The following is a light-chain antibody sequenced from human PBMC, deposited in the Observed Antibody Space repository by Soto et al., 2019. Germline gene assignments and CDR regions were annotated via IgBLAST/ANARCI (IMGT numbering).Light chain of an antibody. V-gene: IGLV2-14*01. CDR1: SSDVGGYNY. J-gene: IGLJ1*01. Sequence: QSVLTQPASVSGSPGQSITISCTGTSSDVGGYNYVSWYQQHPGKAPTLIIYEVSDRPSGVSNRFSGSKSGNTASLTISGLQAEDEADYYCNSYSSSSTLYVFGTGTQLTVL. CDR2: EVS. CDR3: NSYSSSSTLYV.